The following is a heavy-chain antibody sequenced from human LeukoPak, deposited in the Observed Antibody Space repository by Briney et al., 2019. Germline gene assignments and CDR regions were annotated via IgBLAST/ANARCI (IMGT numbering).Heavy chain of an antibody. CDR1: GFTFVDYA. D-gene: IGHD3-10*01. Sequence: GGSLRLSCAASGFTFVDYAMHWVRQAPGKGLEWVSGISWNSGSIGYADSVKGRFTISRDNAKNSLYLQMNSLRAEDTALYYCAKETSPLYYGSGSYSYYFDYWGQGTLVTVSS. CDR3: AKETSPLYYGSGSYSYYFDY. V-gene: IGHV3-9*01. J-gene: IGHJ4*02. CDR2: ISWNSGSI.